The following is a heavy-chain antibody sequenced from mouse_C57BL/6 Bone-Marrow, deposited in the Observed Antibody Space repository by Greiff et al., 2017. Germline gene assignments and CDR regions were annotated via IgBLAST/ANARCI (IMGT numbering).Heavy chain of an antibody. Sequence: EVKLEESGGDLVKPGGSLKLSCAASGFTFSSYGMSWVRQTPDKRLEWVATISSGGSYTYYPDSVKGRFTISRDNAKNTLYLQMSSLKSEDTAMYYCARTGSFDYWGQGTTLTVSS. CDR3: ARTGSFDY. V-gene: IGHV5-6*02. D-gene: IGHD4-1*01. CDR1: GFTFSSYG. J-gene: IGHJ2*01. CDR2: ISSGGSYT.